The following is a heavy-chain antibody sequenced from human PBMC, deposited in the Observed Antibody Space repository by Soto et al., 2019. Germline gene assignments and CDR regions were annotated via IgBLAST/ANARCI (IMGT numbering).Heavy chain of an antibody. CDR1: GGTFSSYA. V-gene: IGHV1-69*01. CDR2: IIPIFGTA. J-gene: IGHJ4*02. D-gene: IGHD3-3*02. Sequence: QVQLVQSGAEVKKPGSSVKVSCKASGGTFSSYAISCVRQAPGQGLEWMGGIIPIFGTANYAQKFQGRVTITAYEYTSTAYMELSRLRSEDTSVDYCRSIGWPNPDDYWGQGTMVTVSS. CDR3: RSIGWPNPDDY.